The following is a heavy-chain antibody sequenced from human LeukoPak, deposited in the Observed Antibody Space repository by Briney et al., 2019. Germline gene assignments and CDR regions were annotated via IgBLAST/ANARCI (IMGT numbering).Heavy chain of an antibody. J-gene: IGHJ5*02. Sequence: ASVKLSCKASGGTFSSYAISWVRQAPGQGLEWMGRIITTLGIANYAQKFQGRVTITADKSTSTAYMELSSLRSEDTAVYYCARAGGVNYGDYEGDWFDPWGQGTLVTVSS. CDR2: IITTLGIA. CDR3: ARAGGVNYGDYEGDWFDP. D-gene: IGHD4-17*01. V-gene: IGHV1-69*04. CDR1: GGTFSSYA.